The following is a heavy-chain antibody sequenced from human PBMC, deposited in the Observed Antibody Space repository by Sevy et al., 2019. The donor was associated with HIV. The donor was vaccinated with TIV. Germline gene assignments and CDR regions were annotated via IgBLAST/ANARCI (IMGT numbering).Heavy chain of an antibody. Sequence: GGSLRLSYAASGFTFSSYGMHWVRQAPGKGLEWVAVISYDGSNKYYADSVKGRFTISRDNSKNTLYLQMNSLRAEDTAVYYCAKEEDYVWGSYRYPDYWGQGTLVTVSS. CDR2: ISYDGSNK. J-gene: IGHJ4*02. V-gene: IGHV3-30*18. CDR3: AKEEDYVWGSYRYPDY. D-gene: IGHD3-16*02. CDR1: GFTFSSYG.